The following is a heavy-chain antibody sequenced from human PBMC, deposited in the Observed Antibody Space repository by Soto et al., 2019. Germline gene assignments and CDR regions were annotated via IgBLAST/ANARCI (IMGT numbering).Heavy chain of an antibody. Sequence: SETLSLTCTVSGCSISSSSYYWGWIRKPPGKGLEWIGSIFYSGSTYHNPSLKSRDTVFVDTSKNQFSLKLSSVTAADTAVYYCVRQNFWSGYYYGMDVWGQGTTVTVSS. CDR1: GCSISSSSYY. J-gene: IGHJ6*02. V-gene: IGHV4-39*01. CDR2: IFYSGST. CDR3: VRQNFWSGYYYGMDV. D-gene: IGHD3-3*01.